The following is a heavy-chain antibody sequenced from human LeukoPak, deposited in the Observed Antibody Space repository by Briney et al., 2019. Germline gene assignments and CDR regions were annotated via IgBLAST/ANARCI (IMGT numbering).Heavy chain of an antibody. Sequence: AAVKVSRQGSGYTFSSCDINWGRPPAAQGLEWMGWINPISGSAGYAQRFHGRVTMTRDTSITTAFMELSSLRSDDTAIYYCARVKRFPTVWFDPWGQGTLVTASS. J-gene: IGHJ5*02. CDR1: GYTFSSCD. CDR3: ARVKRFPTVWFDP. D-gene: IGHD3-10*01. V-gene: IGHV1-8*01. CDR2: INPISGSA.